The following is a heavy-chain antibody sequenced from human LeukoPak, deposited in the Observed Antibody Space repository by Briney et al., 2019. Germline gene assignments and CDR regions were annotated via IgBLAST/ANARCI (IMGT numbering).Heavy chain of an antibody. V-gene: IGHV4-30-4*01. CDR3: ARLYSSSWYFVY. D-gene: IGHD6-13*01. J-gene: IGHJ4*02. CDR1: GGSISSGDYY. Sequence: PSQTLSLTCTVSGGSISSGDYYWSWIRQPPGKGLEWIGYIYYSRTTYYNPSLKSRLTISVDTSKNQFSLKVTSVTAADTAVYYCARLYSSSWYFVYWGQGSLVTVSS. CDR2: IYYSRTT.